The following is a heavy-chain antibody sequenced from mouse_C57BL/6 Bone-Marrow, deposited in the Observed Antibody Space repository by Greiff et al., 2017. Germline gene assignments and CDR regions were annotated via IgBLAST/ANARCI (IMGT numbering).Heavy chain of an antibody. Sequence: VHLVESGAELARPGASVKLSCKASGYTFTSYGISWVKQRTGQGLEWIGEIYPRSGNTYYNEKFKGKATLTADKSSSTAYMELRSLTSEDSAVYFCARRIIITTVVANYFDYWGQGTTLTVSS. V-gene: IGHV1-81*01. CDR1: GYTFTSYG. J-gene: IGHJ2*01. D-gene: IGHD1-1*01. CDR3: ARRIIITTVVANYFDY. CDR2: IYPRSGNT.